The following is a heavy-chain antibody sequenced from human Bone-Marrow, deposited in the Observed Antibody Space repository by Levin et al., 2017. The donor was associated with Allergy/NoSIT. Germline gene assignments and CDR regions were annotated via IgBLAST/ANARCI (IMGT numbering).Heavy chain of an antibody. Sequence: SETLSLTCAVSGGSFNNYKWNWIRQSPGKGLEWIGEIDQNGATNYKESLKGRVTVSLDTSNNQYSLTLSSVTVADTAVYFCARGRWDISGTHYSYSYYLDVWGKGTTVTVSS. J-gene: IGHJ6*03. D-gene: IGHD3-22*01. CDR3: ARGRWDISGTHYSYSYYLDV. V-gene: IGHV4-34*01. CDR1: GGSFNNYK. CDR2: IDQNGAT.